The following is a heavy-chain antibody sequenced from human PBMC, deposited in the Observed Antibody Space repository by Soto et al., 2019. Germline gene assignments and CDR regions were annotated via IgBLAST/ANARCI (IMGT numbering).Heavy chain of an antibody. V-gene: IGHV3-23*01. Sequence: EVQLLESGGGLVQPGGSLRLSCAASGFTFSSYAMTWVRQAPGKGLEYGSTLSGSGVNAYYADSVKGRFTIFRDNSKNTLYLRMNSPRVEDTAIYYCANPLPVYWGQGTQVTVSS. CDR3: ANPLPVY. CDR1: GFTFSSYA. CDR2: LSGSGVNA. J-gene: IGHJ4*02.